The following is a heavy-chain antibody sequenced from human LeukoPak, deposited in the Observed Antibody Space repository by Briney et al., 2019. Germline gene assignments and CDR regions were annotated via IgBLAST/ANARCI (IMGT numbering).Heavy chain of an antibody. D-gene: IGHD3-10*01. V-gene: IGHV3-21*01. CDR1: GFTFSSYW. J-gene: IGHJ4*02. CDR3: ARDPPSMVRGLNSRRAGTNSSY. Sequence: GGSLRLSCASSGFTFSSYWMGWVRQAPGKGLEWVSSISSSSRYIYYADSVKGRFTISRDNAKNSLYLQMNSLRAEDTAVYYCARDPPSMVRGLNSRRAGTNSSYWGQGTLVTVSS. CDR2: ISSSSRYI.